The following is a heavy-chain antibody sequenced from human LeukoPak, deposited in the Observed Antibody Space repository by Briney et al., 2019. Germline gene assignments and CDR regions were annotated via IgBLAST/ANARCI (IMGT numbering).Heavy chain of an antibody. CDR3: ARAREWFFDY. V-gene: IGHV3-30*02. Sequence: GGSLRLSCAASGFTFSSYSMNWVRQAPGKGLEWVAFIRYDGSNKYYADSVKGRFTISRDNSKNTLYLQMNSLRAEDTAVYYCARAREWFFDYWGQGTLVTVSS. CDR1: GFTFSSYS. D-gene: IGHD3-3*01. J-gene: IGHJ4*02. CDR2: IRYDGSNK.